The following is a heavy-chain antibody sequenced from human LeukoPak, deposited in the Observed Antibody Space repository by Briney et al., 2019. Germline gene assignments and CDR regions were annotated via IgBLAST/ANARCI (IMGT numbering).Heavy chain of an antibody. Sequence: GGSLRLSCAASGFTFSSYGMHWVRQAPGKGLEWVAFIRNDGSNKYYVGSVKGRFTISRDNSKNTLYLQMNSLRAEDTAVYYCAKDLTGSSWTFDYWGQATWSPSPQ. J-gene: IGHJ4*02. CDR2: IRNDGSNK. V-gene: IGHV3-30*02. CDR1: GFTFSSYG. D-gene: IGHD6-13*01. CDR3: AKDLTGSSWTFDY.